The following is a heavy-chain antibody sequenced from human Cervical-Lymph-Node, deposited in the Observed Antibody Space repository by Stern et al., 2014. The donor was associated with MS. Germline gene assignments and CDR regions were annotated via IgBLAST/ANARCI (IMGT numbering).Heavy chain of an antibody. J-gene: IGHJ4*02. CDR3: ARGYSSGWYAGSDY. D-gene: IGHD6-19*01. Sequence: VQLVESGGGLVKPGGSLRLSCAASGFSFSDYYMSWIRQAPGNGLEWVTYLSGSTSYTKYADSVKGRFTISRDNTKNSLYLQMNSLSAEDTAVYYCARGYSSGWYAGSDYWGQGSLVTVSS. V-gene: IGHV3-11*06. CDR2: LSGSTSYT. CDR1: GFSFSDYY.